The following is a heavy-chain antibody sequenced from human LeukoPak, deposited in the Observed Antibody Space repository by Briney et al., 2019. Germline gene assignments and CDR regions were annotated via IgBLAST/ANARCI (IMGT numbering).Heavy chain of an antibody. V-gene: IGHV4-59*01. CDR2: IYYSGST. CDR1: GGSISSYY. J-gene: IGHJ5*02. Sequence: SETLSLTCTVSGGSISSYYWSWIRQPPGKGLEWIGYIYYSGSTNYNPSLKSRVTISVDTSKNQFSLKLSSVTAADTAVYYCARAVVPAATPSWFDPWGQGTLVTVSS. D-gene: IGHD2-2*01. CDR3: ARAVVPAATPSWFDP.